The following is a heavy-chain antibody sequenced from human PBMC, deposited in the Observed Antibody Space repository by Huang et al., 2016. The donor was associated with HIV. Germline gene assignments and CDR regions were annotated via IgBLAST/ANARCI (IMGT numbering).Heavy chain of an antibody. CDR1: GYIFISYD. CDR3: ARRSYDILTGYYQFDY. Sequence: QVQLVQSGAEVKKPGASVKVSCKASGYIFISYDMHWVRQAPGQRLEWMGWINAGNGNKKYSQKFQGRVTITRDTSASTVYMELSSLRSEDTAVYYCARRSYDILTGYYQFDYWGQGTLVTVSS. J-gene: IGHJ4*02. D-gene: IGHD3-9*01. V-gene: IGHV1-3*01. CDR2: INAGNGNK.